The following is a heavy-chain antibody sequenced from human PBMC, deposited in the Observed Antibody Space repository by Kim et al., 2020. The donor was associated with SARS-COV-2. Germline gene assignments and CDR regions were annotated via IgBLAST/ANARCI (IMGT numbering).Heavy chain of an antibody. D-gene: IGHD6-25*01. CDR2: ISSSSSYI. CDR1: GFTFSSYS. CDR3: ARDTPYSSAHYGYYYGMDV. V-gene: IGHV3-21*01. Sequence: GGSLRLSCAASGFTFSSYSMNWVRQAPGKGLEWVSSISSSSSYIYYADSVKGRFTISRDNAKNSLYLQMNSLRAEDTAVYYCARDTPYSSAHYGYYYGMDVWGQGTTVTVSS. J-gene: IGHJ6*02.